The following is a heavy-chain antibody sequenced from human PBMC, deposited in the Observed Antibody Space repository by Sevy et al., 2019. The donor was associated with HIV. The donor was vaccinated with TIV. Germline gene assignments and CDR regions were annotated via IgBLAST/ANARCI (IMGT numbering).Heavy chain of an antibody. Sequence: SQTLSLTCAISVDSVSSNTAAWNWIRQSPSRGLEWLGRTYYRSKWYNEYADSVKSRITFNADTSKNHDYLQLSSVTPEDTALYYCARAGFAVAGPFNYWGQGTQVTVSS. CDR2: TYYRSKWYN. D-gene: IGHD6-19*01. J-gene: IGHJ4*02. CDR3: ARAGFAVAGPFNY. V-gene: IGHV6-1*01. CDR1: VDSVSSNTAA.